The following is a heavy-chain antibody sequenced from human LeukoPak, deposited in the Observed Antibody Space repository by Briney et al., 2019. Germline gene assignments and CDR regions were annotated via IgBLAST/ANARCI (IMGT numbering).Heavy chain of an antibody. J-gene: IGHJ5*02. CDR3: ARDNPGIAAAGSGGGFDP. Sequence: PSETLSLTCAVYGGSFSGYYWSWIRQPPGKGLEWIGEINHSGSTNYNPSLKSRVTISVDTSKNQFSLKLSSVTAADTAVYYCARDNPGIAAAGSGGGFDPWGQGTLVTVSS. D-gene: IGHD6-13*01. CDR1: GGSFSGYY. CDR2: INHSGST. V-gene: IGHV4-34*01.